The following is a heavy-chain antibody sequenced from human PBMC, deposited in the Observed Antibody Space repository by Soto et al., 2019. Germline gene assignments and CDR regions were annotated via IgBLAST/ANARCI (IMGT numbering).Heavy chain of an antibody. J-gene: IGHJ4*02. CDR3: ARAGRYSGSSSYYFDY. CDR2: IWYDGSNK. Sequence: GGSLRLSCAASGFTFSSYGMHWVRQAPGKGLEWVAVIWYDGSNKYYADSVKGRFTISRDNSKNTLYLQMNSLRAEDTAVYYCARAGRYSGSSSYYFDYWGQGTLVTVSS. CDR1: GFTFSSYG. D-gene: IGHD1-26*01. V-gene: IGHV3-33*01.